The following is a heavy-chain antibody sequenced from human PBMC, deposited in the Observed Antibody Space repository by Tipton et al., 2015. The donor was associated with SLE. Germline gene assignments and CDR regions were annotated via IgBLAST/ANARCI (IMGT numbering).Heavy chain of an antibody. CDR3: ARTTAYYYDSSGYLDY. D-gene: IGHD3-22*01. CDR2: ISYDGSNK. J-gene: IGHJ4*02. CDR1: GFTFSSYA. V-gene: IGHV3-30-3*01. Sequence: SLRLSCAASGFTFSSYAMHWVRQAPGKGLEWVAVISYDGSNKYYADSVKGRFTISRDNSKNTLYLQMNSLRAEDTAVYYCARTTAYYYDSSGYLDYWGQGTLVTVSS.